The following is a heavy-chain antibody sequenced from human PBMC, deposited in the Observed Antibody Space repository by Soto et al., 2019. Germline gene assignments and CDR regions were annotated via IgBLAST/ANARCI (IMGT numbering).Heavy chain of an antibody. D-gene: IGHD3-22*01. CDR2: IYWDDDK. V-gene: IGHV2-5*02. Sequence: QITLKESGPTLVKPTQTLTLTCTFSGFSLSTSGVGVGWIRQPPGKALEWLALIYWDDDKRYSPSLKSRLTITKDTSKNQVVLTMTNMDPVDTATYYCAHRRAVYYYDSSGYYPPDYWGQGTLVTASS. CDR3: AHRRAVYYYDSSGYYPPDY. CDR1: GFSLSTSGVG. J-gene: IGHJ4*02.